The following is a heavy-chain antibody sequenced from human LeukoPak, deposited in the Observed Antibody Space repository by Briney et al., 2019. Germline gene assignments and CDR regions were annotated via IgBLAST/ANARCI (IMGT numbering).Heavy chain of an antibody. V-gene: IGHV4-61*02. Sequence: SQTLSLTCTVSGGSFNRGNYYWSWIRQPAGKGLEWLGRIYSTGSTNYNPSLKSRVTISVDTSKNQFSLKLSSVTAADTAVYYCARAPSIVVVPAASPYYYYMDVWGKGTTVTVSS. CDR3: ARAPSIVVVPAASPYYYYMDV. CDR2: IYSTGST. D-gene: IGHD2-2*01. CDR1: GGSFNRGNYY. J-gene: IGHJ6*03.